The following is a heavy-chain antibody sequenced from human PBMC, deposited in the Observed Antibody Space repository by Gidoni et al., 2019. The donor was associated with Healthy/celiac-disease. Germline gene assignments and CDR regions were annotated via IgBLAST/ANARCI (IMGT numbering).Heavy chain of an antibody. CDR3: ARGDCSSTSCLPNVGGGFWSGDLYGYYYMDV. D-gene: IGHD2-2*01. CDR2: INHSGST. Sequence: QVQLQQWGAGLLKPSETLSLPCAVYGGSFSGYYWSWIRQPPGKGLAWIGEINHSGSTNYNPSLKSRVTISVETAKNQCSLKLSSVTAADTAVYYCARGDCSSTSCLPNVGGGFWSGDLYGYYYMDVWGKGTTVTVSS. CDR1: GGSFSGYY. J-gene: IGHJ6*03. V-gene: IGHV4-34*01.